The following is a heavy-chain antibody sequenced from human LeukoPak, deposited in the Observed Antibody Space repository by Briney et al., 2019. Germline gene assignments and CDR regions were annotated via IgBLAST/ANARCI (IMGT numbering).Heavy chain of an antibody. V-gene: IGHV1-46*01. Sequence: GASVKVSCKASGYTFTSYYMHWVRQAPGQGLEWMGIINPSGGNTSYAQKFQGRVTMTRDTSTSTVYMELSSLRSEDTAVYYCARAFLPNYYDSLPTPAGLAPYWGQGTLVTVSS. J-gene: IGHJ4*02. CDR2: INPSGGNT. CDR3: ARAFLPNYYDSLPTPAGLAPY. CDR1: GYTFTSYY. D-gene: IGHD3-22*01.